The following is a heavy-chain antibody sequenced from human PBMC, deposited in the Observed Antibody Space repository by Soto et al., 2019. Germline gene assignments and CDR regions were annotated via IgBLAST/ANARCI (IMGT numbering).Heavy chain of an antibody. CDR2: IYHSGST. J-gene: IGHJ5*02. CDR3: ARGGDSDNYFAP. V-gene: IGHV4-31*03. Sequence: QVQLQESGPGLVKPSQTLSLTCTVSGGSMSSGGYYWSWIRQHPEMGLEWIAHIYHSGSTHHNPSLKSRVTISVDTSKNQFSLNLTSVTAADTAVYYSARGGDSDNYFAPWGQGTLVAVSS. CDR1: GGSMSSGGYY. D-gene: IGHD2-21*02.